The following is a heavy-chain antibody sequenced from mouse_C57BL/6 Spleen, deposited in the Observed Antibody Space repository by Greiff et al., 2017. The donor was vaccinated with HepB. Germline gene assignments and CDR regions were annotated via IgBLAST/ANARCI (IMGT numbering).Heavy chain of an antibody. CDR2: ISSGGSYT. CDR1: GFTFSSYG. J-gene: IGHJ4*01. Sequence: EVQLVESGGDLVKPGGSLKLSCAASGFTFSSYGMSWVRQTPDKRLEWVATISSGGSYTYYPDSVKGRFTISRDNAKNTLYLQMSSLKSEDTAMYYCARLEGYPYAMDYWGQGTSVTVSS. D-gene: IGHD2-3*01. V-gene: IGHV5-6*01. CDR3: ARLEGYPYAMDY.